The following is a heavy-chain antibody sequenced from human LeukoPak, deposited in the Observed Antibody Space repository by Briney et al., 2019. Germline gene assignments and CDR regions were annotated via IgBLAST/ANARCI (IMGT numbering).Heavy chain of an antibody. CDR3: ARVSGITMIVVVNSDAFDI. D-gene: IGHD3-22*01. CDR1: GGSFSGYY. CDR2: INHSGST. V-gene: IGHV4-34*01. Sequence: PSETLSLTCAVYGGSFSGYYWSWIRQSPGKGLEWIGEINHSGSTYYNPSLKSRVTISVDTSKNQFSLKLSSVTAADTAVYYCARVSGITMIVVVNSDAFDIWGQGTMVTVSS. J-gene: IGHJ3*02.